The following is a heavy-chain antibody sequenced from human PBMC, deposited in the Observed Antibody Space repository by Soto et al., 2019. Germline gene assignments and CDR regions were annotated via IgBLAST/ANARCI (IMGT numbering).Heavy chain of an antibody. J-gene: IGHJ4*02. CDR3: TTLAYDSSGYYYRYFDY. CDR1: GFTFSNAW. Sequence: EVQLVESGGGLVKPGGSLRLSCAASGFTFSNAWMSWVRQAPGKGLEWVGRIKSKTDGGTTDYAAPVKGRFTISRDDSKNTLYLQMNSLKTEDTAVYYCTTLAYDSSGYYYRYFDYWGQGTLVTVSS. V-gene: IGHV3-15*01. D-gene: IGHD3-22*01. CDR2: IKSKTDGGTT.